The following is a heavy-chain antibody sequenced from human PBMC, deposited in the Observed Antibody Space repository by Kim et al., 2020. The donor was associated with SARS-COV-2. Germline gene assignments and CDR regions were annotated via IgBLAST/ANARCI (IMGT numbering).Heavy chain of an antibody. CDR2: IYYSGST. CDR1: GGSISSYY. Sequence: SETLSLTCTVSGGSISSYYWSWIRQPPGKGLEWIGYIYYSGSTNYNPSLKSRVTISVDTSKNQFSLKLSSVTAADTAVYYCARQGKAVAAPYYFDYWGQGTLVTVSS. CDR3: ARQGKAVAAPYYFDY. J-gene: IGHJ4*02. V-gene: IGHV4-59*08. D-gene: IGHD6-19*01.